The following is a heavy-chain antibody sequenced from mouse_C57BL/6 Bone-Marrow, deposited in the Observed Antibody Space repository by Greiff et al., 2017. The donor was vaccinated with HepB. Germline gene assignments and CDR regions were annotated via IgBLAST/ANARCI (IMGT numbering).Heavy chain of an antibody. V-gene: IGHV5-9-1*02. D-gene: IGHD2-4*01. J-gene: IGHJ3*01. Sequence: EVKLVESGEGLVKPGGSLKLSCAASGFTFSSYAMSWVRQTPEKRLEWVAYISSGGDYIYYADTVKGRFTISRDNARNTLYLQMSSLKSEDTAMYYCTRYGIYYDYDGAWFAYWGQGTLVTVSA. CDR1: GFTFSSYA. CDR3: TRYGIYYDYDGAWFAY. CDR2: ISSGGDYI.